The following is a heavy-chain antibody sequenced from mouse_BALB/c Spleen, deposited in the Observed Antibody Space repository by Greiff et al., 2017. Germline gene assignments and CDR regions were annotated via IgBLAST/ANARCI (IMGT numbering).Heavy chain of an antibody. V-gene: IGHV5-15*02. J-gene: IGHJ2*01. CDR2: ISNLAYSI. CDR1: GFTFSDYG. Sequence: EVKLEESGGGLVQPGGSRKLSCAASGFTFSDYGMAWVRQAPGKGPEWVAFISNLAYSIYYADTVTGRFTISRENTKDTLYLEMSSLRSEDTAMYYCARGNSNFFDYWGQGTTLTVSS. CDR3: ARGNSNFFDY.